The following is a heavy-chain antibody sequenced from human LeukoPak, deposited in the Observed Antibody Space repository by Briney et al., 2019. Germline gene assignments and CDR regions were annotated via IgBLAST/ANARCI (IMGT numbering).Heavy chain of an antibody. J-gene: IGHJ4*02. CDR2: INHSGRT. D-gene: IGHD3-10*01. Sequence: SETLSLTCAVYGGTFSGYYWDWIRQPPGKGLEWIGEINHSGRTNYNPSLKSRVTISVDTSKKQFSLKLSSVTAADTAVYYCARGVDYYGVWGQGTLVTVSS. CDR1: GGTFSGYY. V-gene: IGHV4-34*01. CDR3: ARGVDYYGV.